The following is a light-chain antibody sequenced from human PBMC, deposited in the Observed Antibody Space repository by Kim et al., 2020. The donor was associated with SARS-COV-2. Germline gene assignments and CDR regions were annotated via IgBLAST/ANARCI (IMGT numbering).Light chain of an antibody. CDR1: QSISSY. Sequence: SSLAASVGDKVTVPCRASQSISSYLNWYQQKPGKAPKLLIYAASSLQSGVPSRFSGSGSGTDFTLTISSLQPEDFATYYCQQSYTFGGGTKVDIK. CDR3: QQSYT. V-gene: IGKV1-39*01. J-gene: IGKJ4*01. CDR2: AAS.